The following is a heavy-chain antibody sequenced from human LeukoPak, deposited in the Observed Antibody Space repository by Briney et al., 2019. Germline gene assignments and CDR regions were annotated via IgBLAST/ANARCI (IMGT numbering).Heavy chain of an antibody. Sequence: SETLSLTCAVYGGSFSGYYWSWIRQPPGKGLEWIGEINHSGSTNYNPSLKSRVTISVDTSKNQFSLKLSSVTAADTAVYYCARVGMITFGGVADYFDYWGQGTLVTVSS. CDR1: GGSFSGYY. D-gene: IGHD3-16*01. V-gene: IGHV4-34*01. J-gene: IGHJ4*02. CDR2: INHSGST. CDR3: ARVGMITFGGVADYFDY.